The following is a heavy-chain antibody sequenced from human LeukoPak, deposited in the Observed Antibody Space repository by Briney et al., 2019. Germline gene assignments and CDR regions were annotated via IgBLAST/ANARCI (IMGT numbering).Heavy chain of an antibody. J-gene: IGHJ4*02. CDR3: ARGKDIAAAAPLDY. CDR2: IKQDGSEK. CDR1: GFTFSSYW. V-gene: IGHV3-7*01. Sequence: GGSLRLSCAASGFTFSSYWMSWVRQAPGKGLEWVANIKQDGSEKYYVDSVKGRFTISRDNAKNSLYLQMNSLRAEDTAVYYCARGKDIAAAAPLDYWGQGTLVTVSS. D-gene: IGHD6-13*01.